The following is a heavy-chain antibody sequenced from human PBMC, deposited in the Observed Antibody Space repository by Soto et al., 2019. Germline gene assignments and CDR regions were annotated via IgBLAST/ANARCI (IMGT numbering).Heavy chain of an antibody. Sequence: GGSLRLSCAASGFTFSSYSMNWVRQAPGKGLEWVSYISSSSSTIYYADSVKGRFTISRDNAKNSLYLQMNSLRAEDTAVYYCARDGLVDAFDIWGQGTMVTVSS. J-gene: IGHJ3*02. V-gene: IGHV3-48*04. CDR3: ARDGLVDAFDI. CDR2: ISSSSSTI. D-gene: IGHD2-8*02. CDR1: GFTFSSYS.